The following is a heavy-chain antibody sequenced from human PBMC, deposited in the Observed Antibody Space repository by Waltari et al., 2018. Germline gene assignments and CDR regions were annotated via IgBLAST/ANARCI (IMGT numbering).Heavy chain of an antibody. CDR3: AKHVLAARRGFDY. J-gene: IGHJ4*02. Sequence: EVQLLESGGVLVQPGGALGLSFAACGFTSRSHAMGWVRQAPGRGMEWDQVIGGSGGSTNHADPLTGRFTISRDNSKNTLYLKINSLRSEKTAVYYCAKHVLAARRGFDYWGQGTLVTVSS. CDR2: IGGSGGST. V-gene: IGHV3-23*01. D-gene: IGHD6-6*01. CDR1: GFTSRSHA.